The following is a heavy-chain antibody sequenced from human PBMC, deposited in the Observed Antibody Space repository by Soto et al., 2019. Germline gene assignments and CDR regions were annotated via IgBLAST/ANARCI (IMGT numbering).Heavy chain of an antibody. CDR2: ILSKNDGGTT. J-gene: IGHJ4*02. D-gene: IGHD3-16*02. Sequence: EVQLVESGGGLVPPGGSLRLSCAASGVGFSTSWMSWVRQAPGKGLEWGGRILSKNDGGTTDYPAPVKGRFIISRDDSKNELYLQMNGLKTEDTAVYYCSTYDYVWGTYRVRWAYWGQGTLVTVSS. V-gene: IGHV3-15*01. CDR3: STYDYVWGTYRVRWAY. CDR1: GVGFSTSW.